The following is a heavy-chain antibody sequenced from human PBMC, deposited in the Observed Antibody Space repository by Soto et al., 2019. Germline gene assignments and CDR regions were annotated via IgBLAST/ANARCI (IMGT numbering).Heavy chain of an antibody. V-gene: IGHV1-46*01. Sequence: ASVNVSCKASGYTFTSYYMHWVRQAPGQGLEWMGIINPSGGSTSYAQKFQGRVTMTRDTSTSTVYMELSSLRSEDTAVYYCARDWEYCTNGVCGPYGMDVWGQGTTVTVSS. J-gene: IGHJ6*02. CDR1: GYTFTSYY. CDR2: INPSGGST. D-gene: IGHD2-8*01. CDR3: ARDWEYCTNGVCGPYGMDV.